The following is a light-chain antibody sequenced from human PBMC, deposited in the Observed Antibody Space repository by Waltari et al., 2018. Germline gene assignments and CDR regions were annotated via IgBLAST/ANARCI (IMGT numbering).Light chain of an antibody. CDR2: DAS. J-gene: IGKJ1*01. Sequence: EVVLTQSPATLSLSPGERATLSCRASQSVSVYLAWYQQRPGQAPRLLIYDASDRATGVPARFSGSVSGTDFTLTISSLEPEDFAVYYCQQRTDRPPVTFGQGTRVEMK. CDR1: QSVSVY. V-gene: IGKV3-11*01. CDR3: QQRTDRPPVT.